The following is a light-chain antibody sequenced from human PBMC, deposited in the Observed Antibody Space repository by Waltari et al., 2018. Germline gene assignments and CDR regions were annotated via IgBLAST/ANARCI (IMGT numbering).Light chain of an antibody. CDR1: NRDVGAYTY. CDR2: DVS. Sequence: QSALTQPASVSGSPGQSITISCTGTNRDVGAYTYIPWYQQHPGKVPKVMIFDVSNRPSGVSNRFSGSKSGNTASLTISGLQAEDEADYYCASYTSRNTLVFGSGTKVTIL. J-gene: IGLJ1*01. CDR3: ASYTSRNTLV. V-gene: IGLV2-14*03.